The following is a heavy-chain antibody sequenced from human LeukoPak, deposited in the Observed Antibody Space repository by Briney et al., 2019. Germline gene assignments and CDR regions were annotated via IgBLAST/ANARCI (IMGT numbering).Heavy chain of an antibody. CDR3: AREYYYGSGSPFDY. V-gene: IGHV3-7*01. CDR2: IKQDGSEK. D-gene: IGHD3-10*01. CDR1: GFTFSSYW. Sequence: QSGGSLRLSCAASGFTFSSYWMSWVRQAPGKGLEWVANIKQDGSEKYYVDPVKGRFTISRDNAKNSLYLQMNSLRAEDTAVYYCAREYYYGSGSPFDYWGQGTLVTVSS. J-gene: IGHJ4*02.